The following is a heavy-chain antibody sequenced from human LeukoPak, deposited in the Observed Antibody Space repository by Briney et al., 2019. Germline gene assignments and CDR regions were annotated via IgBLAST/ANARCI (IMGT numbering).Heavy chain of an antibody. J-gene: IGHJ3*02. CDR2: IIPIFGTA. V-gene: IGHV1-69*05. Sequence: WVKVSCKASGGTFNSYAISWVRQAPGQGLEWMGGIIPIFGTANYAQKFQGRVTITTDESTSTAYMELSSLRSEDTAVYYCARPDDYNALPDDAFDIWGQGTMVTVSS. D-gene: IGHD5-24*01. CDR1: GGTFNSYA. CDR3: ARPDDYNALPDDAFDI.